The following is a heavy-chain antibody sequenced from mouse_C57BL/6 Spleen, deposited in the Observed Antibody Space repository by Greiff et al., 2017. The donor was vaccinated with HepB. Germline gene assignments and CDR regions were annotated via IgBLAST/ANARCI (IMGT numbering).Heavy chain of an antibody. D-gene: IGHD1-1*01. CDR2: IYWDDDK. Sequence: QVTLKECGPGILQSSQTLSLTCSFSGFSLSTSGMGVSWIRQPSGKGLEWLAHIYWDDDKRYNPSLKSRLTISKDTSRNQVFLKITSVDTADTATYYCARGTTVVAGYYYAMDYWGQGTSVTVSS. J-gene: IGHJ4*01. V-gene: IGHV8-12*01. CDR1: GFSLSTSGMG. CDR3: ARGTTVVAGYYYAMDY.